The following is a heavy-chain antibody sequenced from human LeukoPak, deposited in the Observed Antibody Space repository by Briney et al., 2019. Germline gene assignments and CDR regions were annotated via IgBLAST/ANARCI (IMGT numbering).Heavy chain of an antibody. J-gene: IGHJ3*01. CDR3: ATALRLEALDL. V-gene: IGHV1-24*01. Sequence: ASGKVSCKVSGYTLTELSTHWVRQAPGKGLEWMGGFDPEDGERVYAQKFQDRVTMTEDTSTDTAYMELRSLRSEDTAMYYCATALRLEALDLWGHGTMVIVSS. CDR1: GYTLTELS. D-gene: IGHD3-16*01. CDR2: FDPEDGER.